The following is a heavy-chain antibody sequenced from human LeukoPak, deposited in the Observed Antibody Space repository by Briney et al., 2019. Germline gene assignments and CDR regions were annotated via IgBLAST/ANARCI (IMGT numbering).Heavy chain of an antibody. D-gene: IGHD3-22*01. CDR1: GGSISSSGYY. CDR3: ARLPDYYDSSGYYVDDY. J-gene: IGHJ4*02. Sequence: SQTLSLTCAVSGGSISSSGYYWSWIRQPPGKGLEWIGEINHSGSTNYNPSLKSRVTVSVDTSKNQFSLKLSSVTAADTAVYYCARLPDYYDSSGYYVDDYWGQGTLVTVSS. V-gene: IGHV4-30-2*01. CDR2: INHSGST.